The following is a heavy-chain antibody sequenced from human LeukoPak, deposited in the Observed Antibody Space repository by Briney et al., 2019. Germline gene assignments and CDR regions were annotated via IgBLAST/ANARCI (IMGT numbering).Heavy chain of an antibody. CDR2: VRSKAHSYAK. V-gene: IGHV3-73*01. J-gene: IGHJ3*02. CDR1: GFTFSGYA. Sequence: GGSLRLSCAASGFTFSGYAMHWVRQASGKGLEGVGRVRSKAHSYAKAYAASVRGRFTIYRDDSKNTAYLQMKRLKTEDAAVYYCTRHGGRDSYDSSEDAFEIWGQGTMVSVSS. D-gene: IGHD3-22*01. CDR3: TRHGGRDSYDSSEDAFEI.